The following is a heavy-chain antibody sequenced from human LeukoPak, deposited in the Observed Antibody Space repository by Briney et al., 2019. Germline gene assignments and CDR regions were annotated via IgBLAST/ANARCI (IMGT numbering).Heavy chain of an antibody. Sequence: PGRSLRLSCAASGFTFSSYGMHWVRQAPGKGLEWVAVIWYDGSNKYYADSVKGRFTISRDNSKNTLYLQMNSLRAEDTAVYYCARSRSWYEGYYFDYWGQGTLVTVSS. CDR2: IWYDGSNK. D-gene: IGHD6-13*01. CDR3: ARSRSWYEGYYFDY. V-gene: IGHV3-33*01. CDR1: GFTFSSYG. J-gene: IGHJ4*02.